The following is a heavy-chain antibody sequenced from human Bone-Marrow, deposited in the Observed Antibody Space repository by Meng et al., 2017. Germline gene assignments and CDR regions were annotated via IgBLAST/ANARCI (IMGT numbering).Heavy chain of an antibody. CDR1: GVSFSGSH. CDR2: IETKYSSYAT. V-gene: IGHV3-73*01. Sequence: GESLKISCVVSGVSFSGSHIHWVRQTSEKGLEWIGRIETKYSSYATSYAAPVKGRFTISRDDSKNTLYLQMNSLKTEDTAVYYCTTVDMVRGVIITYYFDYWGQGTLVTVSS. D-gene: IGHD3-10*01. J-gene: IGHJ4*02. CDR3: TTVDMVRGVIITYYFDY.